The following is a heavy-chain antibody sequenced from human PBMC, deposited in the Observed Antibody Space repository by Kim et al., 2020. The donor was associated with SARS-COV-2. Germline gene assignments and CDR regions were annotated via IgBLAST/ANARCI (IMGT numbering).Heavy chain of an antibody. CDR2: ISAYNGNT. D-gene: IGHD2-21*02. J-gene: IGHJ6*02. CDR1: GYTFTSYG. V-gene: IGHV1-18*01. Sequence: ASVKVSCKASGYTFTSYGISWVRQAPGQGLEWMGWISAYNGNTNYAQKLQGRVTMTTDTSTSTAYMELRSLRSDDTAVYYCARVWGIVVVTATSPYGMDVWGQGTTVTVSS. CDR3: ARVWGIVVVTATSPYGMDV.